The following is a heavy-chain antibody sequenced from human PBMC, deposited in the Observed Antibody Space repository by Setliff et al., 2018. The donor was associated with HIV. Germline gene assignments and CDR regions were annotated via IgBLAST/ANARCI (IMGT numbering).Heavy chain of an antibody. CDR2: IHPGDFVT. Sequence: PGKSLKISCQASGYSFTNYWIGWVRQMPGKGLEWIGVIHPGDFVTRYGPSFQGQVFISADRSITTAYLQWDSLKASDTAMYYCTRRRRAPGIEDLEAYWGQGTLVTVSS. V-gene: IGHV5-51*01. CDR1: GYSFTNYW. J-gene: IGHJ4*02. D-gene: IGHD1-26*01. CDR3: TRRRRAPGIEDLEAY.